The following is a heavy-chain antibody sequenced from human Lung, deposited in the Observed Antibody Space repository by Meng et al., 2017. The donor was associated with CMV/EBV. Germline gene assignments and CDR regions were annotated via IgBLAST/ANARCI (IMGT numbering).Heavy chain of an antibody. Sequence: GESLKISCKGSGYIFTSYWIGWVRQMPGKGLEWLGIIYPGDTDTRYSPSFQSQVTITADETISTAYLQWSSLKASDTAMYYCARRSNTGLEGAFDIWGQGTMVTVSS. V-gene: IGHV5-51*01. CDR1: GYIFTSYW. CDR2: IYPGDTDT. J-gene: IGHJ3*02. D-gene: IGHD3-3*01. CDR3: ARRSNTGLEGAFDI.